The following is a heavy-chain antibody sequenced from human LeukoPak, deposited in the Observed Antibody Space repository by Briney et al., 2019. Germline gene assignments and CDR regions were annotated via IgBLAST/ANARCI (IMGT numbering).Heavy chain of an antibody. CDR2: INHSGST. CDR3: VRGPYGYDEY. CDR1: GEPYSCHY. V-gene: IGHV4-34*01. J-gene: IGHJ4*02. Sequence: NPSETLSLTCGVWGEPYSCHYGCEIRQPPGKGLEWIGEINHSGSTNYDPSLKSRVTISVDTSKNQFSLKLSSVTAADTAVYYCVRGPYGYDEYWGQGTLVTVSS. D-gene: IGHD5-12*01.